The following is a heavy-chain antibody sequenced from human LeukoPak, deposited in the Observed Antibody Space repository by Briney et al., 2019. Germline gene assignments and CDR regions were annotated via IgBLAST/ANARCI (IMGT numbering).Heavy chain of an antibody. J-gene: IGHJ5*02. CDR1: GYTFTSYH. D-gene: IGHD3-22*01. V-gene: IGHV1-46*01. CDR3: ARQGRSGSYSAFSWFDP. CDR2: INPSGGTT. Sequence: ASVKVSCKASGYTFTSYHMHWVRQAPGQGLEWMGIINPSGGTTNYAQKFRGRVTMTRDMSTSTVYMELSSLRSEDTAVYYCARQGRSGSYSAFSWFDPWGQGTLVTVSS.